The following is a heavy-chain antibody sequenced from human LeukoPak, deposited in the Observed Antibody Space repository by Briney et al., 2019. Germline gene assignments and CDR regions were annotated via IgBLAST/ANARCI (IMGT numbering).Heavy chain of an antibody. CDR3: AKAQSVPAAMRGYYYYNGMDV. CDR2: ISGSGGST. V-gene: IGHV3-23*01. CDR1: GFTFSSDA. J-gene: IGHJ6*02. Sequence: GSLRLSCAASGFTFSSDAMSWVRQVPGKGLEWVSGISGSGGSTYYADSVKGRFAISRDNSKNTLYLQMNSLGAEDTAVYYCAKAQSVPAAMRGYYYYNGMDVWGQGTTVTVSS. D-gene: IGHD2-2*01.